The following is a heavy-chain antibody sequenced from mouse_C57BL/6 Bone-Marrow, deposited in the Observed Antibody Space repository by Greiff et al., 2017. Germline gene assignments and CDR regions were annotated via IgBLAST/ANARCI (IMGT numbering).Heavy chain of an antibody. CDR2: ISSGGSDT. J-gene: IGHJ4*01. V-gene: IGHV5-6*01. CDR3: ASLYYYYAMDY. Sequence: VQLQQSGGDLVKPGGSLKLSCAASGFNFSSYGMSWVRQTPDKRLEWVATISSGGSDTYYPDSVKGRFTISRDNAKNTLYLQMSSLKYEDTAMYYCASLYYYYAMDYWGQGTSVTVSS. CDR1: GFNFSSYG. D-gene: IGHD1-3*01.